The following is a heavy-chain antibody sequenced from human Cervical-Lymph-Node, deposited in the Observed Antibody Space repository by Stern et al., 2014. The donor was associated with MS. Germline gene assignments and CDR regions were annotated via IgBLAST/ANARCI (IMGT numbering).Heavy chain of an antibody. D-gene: IGHD2-2*01. CDR2: INANSGNT. CDR3: ARVKPAAILDH. Sequence: QVQLVQSGSELKKPGASVRVSCKASGYTFTRNAVNWVRQAPGQRLEWMGWINANSGNTTYARGFTGRFFFSLDPSVSTAYLQISSLKAEDAAIYYCARVKPAAILDHWGQGTLVTVSS. CDR1: GYTFTRNA. J-gene: IGHJ4*02. V-gene: IGHV7-4-1*02.